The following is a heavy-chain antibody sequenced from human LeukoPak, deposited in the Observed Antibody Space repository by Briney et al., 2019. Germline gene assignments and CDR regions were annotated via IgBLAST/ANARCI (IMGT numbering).Heavy chain of an antibody. Sequence: PGGSLRLFCAASGFTFSSYAMHWVRQAPGKGLEYVSAISSNGGSTYYANSVKGRFTISRDNSKNTLYLQMGSLRAEDTAVYYCARGTGSATATPFDYWGQGTLVTVSS. V-gene: IGHV3-64*01. J-gene: IGHJ4*02. D-gene: IGHD2-2*02. CDR2: ISSNGGST. CDR3: ARGTGSATATPFDY. CDR1: GFTFSSYA.